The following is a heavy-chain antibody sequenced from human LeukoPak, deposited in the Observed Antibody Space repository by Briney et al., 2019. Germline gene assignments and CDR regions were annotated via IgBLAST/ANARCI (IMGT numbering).Heavy chain of an antibody. CDR2: ISGDNGKT. J-gene: IGHJ3*02. CDR1: GYTFTIYG. CDR3: ARGSLDRSGHYPGAFDM. Sequence: ASVNVSCKASGYTFTIYGVSWVRQAPGQGLEWMGWISGDNGKTNYAQKAQGRVTMTTDTSTSTAYMELRSLRSDDTAVYYCARGSLDRSGHYPGAFDMWGPGTNVSISS. V-gene: IGHV1-18*01. D-gene: IGHD3-22*01.